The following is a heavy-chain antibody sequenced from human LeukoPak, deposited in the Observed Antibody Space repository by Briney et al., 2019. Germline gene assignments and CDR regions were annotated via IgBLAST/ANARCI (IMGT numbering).Heavy chain of an antibody. CDR1: GGSINSGNYY. J-gene: IGHJ4*02. CDR2: IYYSGST. Sequence: SETLSLTCTVSGGSINSGNYYWTWIRQPPGKGLEWIGCIYYSGSTYYNPSLKSRVTISIDTSKNQFSLKLSSVTAADTAVYYCARGGTGMHLWSQDYWGQGTLVIVSS. D-gene: IGHD5-18*01. CDR3: ARGGTGMHLWSQDY. V-gene: IGHV4-30-4*08.